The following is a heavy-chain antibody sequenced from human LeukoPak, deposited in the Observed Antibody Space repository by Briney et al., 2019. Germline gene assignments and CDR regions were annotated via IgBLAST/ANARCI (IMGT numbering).Heavy chain of an antibody. J-gene: IGHJ4*02. CDR2: MHPGNGNS. CDR1: GYRFISNY. Sequence: GASVKVSCKASGYRFISNYIQWVRQAPGLGPEWMGWMHPGNGNSRYAEKFQGRVTMTRDTSINTAYMDLSSLRSDDTAVYYCAREGSYCVGGDCYSFDFWGQGTLITDSS. CDR3: AREGSYCVGGDCYSFDF. V-gene: IGHV1-2*02. D-gene: IGHD2-21*02.